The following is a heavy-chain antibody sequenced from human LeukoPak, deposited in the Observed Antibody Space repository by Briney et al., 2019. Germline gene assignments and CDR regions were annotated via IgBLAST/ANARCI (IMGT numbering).Heavy chain of an antibody. CDR1: AFNFTAYW. V-gene: IGHV3-74*01. CDR3: AKVGIRISLIVVVFTTADDWYFDL. J-gene: IGHJ2*01. CDR2: INSDGTTT. D-gene: IGHD3-22*01. Sequence: GGSLRLSCASSAFNFTAYWMHWVRQDPRQGLLWVARINSDGTTTNYADSVKGRFTISRDNSKNTLYLQMDSLRAEDTAVYYCAKVGIRISLIVVVFTTADDWYFDLWGRGTLVTVSS.